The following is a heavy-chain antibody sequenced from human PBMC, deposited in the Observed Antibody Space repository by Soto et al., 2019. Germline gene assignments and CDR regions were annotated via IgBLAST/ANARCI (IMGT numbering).Heavy chain of an antibody. J-gene: IGHJ4*02. Sequence: GASVKVSCKASGYTFTSYYMHWVRQAPGQGLEWMGIINPSGSTSYAQKFQGRVTMTRDTSTSTVYMELSSLRSEDTAVYYCARMYCSGGSCYSIDYWGQGTLVTVSS. CDR1: GYTFTSYY. D-gene: IGHD2-15*01. V-gene: IGHV1-46*03. CDR3: ARMYCSGGSCYSIDY. CDR2: INPSGST.